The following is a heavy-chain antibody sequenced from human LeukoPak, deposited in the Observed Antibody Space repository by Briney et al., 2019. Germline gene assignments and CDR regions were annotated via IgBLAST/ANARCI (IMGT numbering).Heavy chain of an antibody. CDR3: TITTTVEAFDI. CDR1: GFTLSGSA. J-gene: IGHJ3*02. CDR2: IRSKANSYAT. Sequence: GGSLRLSCAASGFTLSGSAMHWVRQASRKGLEWVGRIRSKANSYATAYAASVKGRFTISRDDSKNTAYLQMNSLKTEDTAVYYCTITTTVEAFDIWGQGTMVTVSS. V-gene: IGHV3-73*01. D-gene: IGHD4-23*01.